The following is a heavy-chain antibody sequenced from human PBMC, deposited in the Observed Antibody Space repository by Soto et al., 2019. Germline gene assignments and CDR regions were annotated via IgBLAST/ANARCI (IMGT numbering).Heavy chain of an antibody. CDR1: GGSISSYY. D-gene: IGHD5-18*01. Sequence: TSETLSLTCTVSGGSISSYYWSWIRQPPGKGLEWIGYIYYSGSTNYNPSLKSRVTISVDTSKNQFSLKLSSVTAADTAVYYCASSTPYSYGRVEYWGQGTLVTVSS. CDR3: ASSTPYSYGRVEY. V-gene: IGHV4-59*01. J-gene: IGHJ4*02. CDR2: IYYSGST.